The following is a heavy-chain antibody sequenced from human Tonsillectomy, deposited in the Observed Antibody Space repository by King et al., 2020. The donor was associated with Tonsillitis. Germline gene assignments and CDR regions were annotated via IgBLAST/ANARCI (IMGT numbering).Heavy chain of an antibody. CDR2: LSYDGGNK. D-gene: IGHD1-14*01. Sequence: VQLVQSGGGVVQPGGSLRLSCEPSGFIFKSFGMHWVRQAPGKGLEWVAGLSYDGGNKYYAESVKGRFTISRDNSEHTLSLQMNSLRGEDTAIYYCAKEGAGPFDSWGQGTLVTVSA. CDR1: GFIFKSFG. V-gene: IGHV3-30*18. CDR3: AKEGAGPFDS. J-gene: IGHJ4*02.